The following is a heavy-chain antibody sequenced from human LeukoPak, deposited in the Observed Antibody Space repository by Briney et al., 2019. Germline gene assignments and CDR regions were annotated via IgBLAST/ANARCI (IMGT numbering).Heavy chain of an antibody. CDR3: ARGRGIVGATRRGRDAFDI. D-gene: IGHD1-26*01. CDR1: GGSISSYY. V-gene: IGHV4-59*12. CDR2: IYYSGST. J-gene: IGHJ3*02. Sequence: PSETLSLTCTVSGGSISSYYWSWIRQPPGKGLEWIGYIYYSGSTNYNPSLKSRVTISVDTSKNQFSLKLSSVTAADTAVYYCARGRGIVGATRRGRDAFDIWGQGTMVTVSS.